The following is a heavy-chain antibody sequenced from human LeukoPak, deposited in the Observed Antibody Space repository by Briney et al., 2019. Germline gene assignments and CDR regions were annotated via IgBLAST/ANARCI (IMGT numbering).Heavy chain of an antibody. CDR1: GFTLSSYP. CDR2: VSDDGNKK. J-gene: IGHJ6*03. Sequence: GRCLRLSCAASGFTLSSYPIHWVRQAPGKGLEWVAVVSDDGNKKFDADFVKGRFTIYRDNSKNTLYLQMNSLRGEETAVYYCARGQLLLEGYCYYMDVWGKGTTVTVSS. D-gene: IGHD1-26*01. CDR3: ARGQLLLEGYCYYMDV. V-gene: IGHV3-30*01.